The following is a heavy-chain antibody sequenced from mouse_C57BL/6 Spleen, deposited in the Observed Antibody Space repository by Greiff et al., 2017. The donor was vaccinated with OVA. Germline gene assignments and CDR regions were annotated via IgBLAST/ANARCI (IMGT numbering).Heavy chain of an antibody. CDR1: GYTFTSYW. J-gene: IGHJ3*01. V-gene: IGHV1-74*01. Sequence: QVQLQQPGAELVKPGASVKVSCKASGYTFTSYWMHWVKQRPGQGLEWIGRIHPSDSDTNYNQKFKGKATLTVDKSSSTAYMQFSSLTSKNPAVYYDAIGTYYSNYGFAYGGKGPLVTVSA. CDR3: AIGTYYSNYGFAY. D-gene: IGHD2-5*01. CDR2: IHPSDSDT.